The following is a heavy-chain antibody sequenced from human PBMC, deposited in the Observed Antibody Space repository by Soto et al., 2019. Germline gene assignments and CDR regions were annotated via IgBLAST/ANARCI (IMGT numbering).Heavy chain of an antibody. CDR1: GFTFGSYA. Sequence: EVQLLESGGGLVQPGGSLRLSCAASGFTFGSYAMSWVRQAPGKGLEWVSAISGSGGSTYYADSVKGRFTISRDNSKNTLYLQMNSLRAEDTAVYYCASQYYYDSSGYYSWGQGTLVTVSS. D-gene: IGHD3-22*01. CDR3: ASQYYYDSSGYYS. V-gene: IGHV3-23*01. J-gene: IGHJ4*02. CDR2: ISGSGGST.